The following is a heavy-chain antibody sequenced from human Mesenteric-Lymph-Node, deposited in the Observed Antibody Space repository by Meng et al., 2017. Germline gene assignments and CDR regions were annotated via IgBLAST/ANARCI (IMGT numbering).Heavy chain of an antibody. CDR3: ARVAAAGNEWFDP. J-gene: IGHJ5*02. Sequence: HVQSAELGPGLSKPSAPPSLTCAVSGGSISSINWWTWVRQPPGKGLEWIGEIYHSGSTNYNPSLKSRVTISVDKSKNQFSLKLSSVTAADTAVYYCARVAAAGNEWFDPWGQGTLVTVSS. V-gene: IGHV4-4*02. CDR1: GGSISSINW. D-gene: IGHD6-13*01. CDR2: IYHSGST.